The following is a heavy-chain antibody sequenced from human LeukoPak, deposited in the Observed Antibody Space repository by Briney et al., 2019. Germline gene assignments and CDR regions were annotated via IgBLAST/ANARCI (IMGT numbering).Heavy chain of an antibody. CDR1: GSSINSVYA. Sequence: SETLSLTCTVFGSSINSVYAWGWIRQPPGKGLEWIGSIYHSGNTYYNSSLKSRVTISVHTSENQFSLKLSSVTAADTAVYYCASYKTYYDSSGNPFDYWGQGTLVTVSS. CDR3: ASYKTYYDSSGNPFDY. V-gene: IGHV4-38-2*02. J-gene: IGHJ4*02. D-gene: IGHD3-22*01. CDR2: IYHSGNT.